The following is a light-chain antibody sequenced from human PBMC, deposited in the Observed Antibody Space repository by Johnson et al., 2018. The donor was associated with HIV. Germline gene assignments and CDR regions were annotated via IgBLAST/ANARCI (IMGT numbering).Light chain of an antibody. CDR3: GTWDSSLSAPYI. J-gene: IGLJ1*01. CDR1: SSNIGNNY. Sequence: QSVLTQPPSVSAAPGQKVTISCSGSSSNIGNNYVSWYQQVPGTAPKLLICESNKRPTGITDRFSGSKSGTSATLGITGLQTGDEADYYCGTWDSSLSAPYIFGTGTKVTVL. CDR2: ESN. V-gene: IGLV1-51*02.